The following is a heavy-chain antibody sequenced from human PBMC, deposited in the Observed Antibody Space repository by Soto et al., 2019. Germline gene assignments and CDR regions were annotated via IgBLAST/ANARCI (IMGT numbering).Heavy chain of an antibody. CDR1: GASTSSSSYY. V-gene: IGHV4-39*01. Sequence: QLQLQESGPGLVKPSETLSLTCTVSGASTSSSSYYWAWIRQPPGKGLEWIGNIYYSRATYYNPSLKSRVTISLDTSKNQFSLKLSSVTAADTAVYYCARRSCSGGSCYYFDYWGQGTLVTVSS. CDR2: IYYSRAT. D-gene: IGHD2-15*01. J-gene: IGHJ4*02. CDR3: ARRSCSGGSCYYFDY.